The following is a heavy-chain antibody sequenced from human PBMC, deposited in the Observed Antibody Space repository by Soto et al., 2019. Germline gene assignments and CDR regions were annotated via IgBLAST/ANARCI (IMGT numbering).Heavy chain of an antibody. V-gene: IGHV5-51*01. Sequence: GESLKISCKGSGYSFTSYWIGWVRPMPGKGLEWMGINYPGGSDTRYSPSFQGQVTISADKSISTAYLQWSSLKASDAAMYYCARPRESSSSWYFDYWGQGTLVTVSS. J-gene: IGHJ4*02. CDR1: GYSFTSYW. CDR2: NYPGGSDT. CDR3: ARPRESSSSWYFDY. D-gene: IGHD6-13*01.